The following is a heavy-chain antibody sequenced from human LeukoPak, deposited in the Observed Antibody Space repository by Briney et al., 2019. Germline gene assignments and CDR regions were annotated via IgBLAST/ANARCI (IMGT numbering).Heavy chain of an antibody. Sequence: SETLSLTCTVSTGSLSSGGYYWSWIRQHPGKGLEWFGYIYYSGSTYYNPSVKSPGPISVETSNNQFSLKLSSVTAADTAVYYCARDTAEQNLFDPWGQGTLVTVSS. CDR2: IYYSGST. V-gene: IGHV4-31*01. CDR3: ARDTAEQNLFDP. CDR1: TGSLSSGGYY. J-gene: IGHJ5*02. D-gene: IGHD1/OR15-1a*01.